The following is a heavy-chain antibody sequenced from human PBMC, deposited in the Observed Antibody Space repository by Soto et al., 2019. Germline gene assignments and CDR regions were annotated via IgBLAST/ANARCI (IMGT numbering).Heavy chain of an antibody. D-gene: IGHD2-21*02. J-gene: IGHJ4*02. CDR3: AREAYCGGDCSRFDY. CDR1: GFTFSSYS. Sequence: EVQLVESGGGLVNPGGSLRLSCAACGFTFSSYSMNWVRQAPGRGMEWVSSISSSSSYIYYADSVKGRFTISRDNAKNSLYLQMNSLRAEDTAVYYCAREAYCGGDCSRFDYWGQGTLVTVSS. CDR2: ISSSSSYI. V-gene: IGHV3-21*01.